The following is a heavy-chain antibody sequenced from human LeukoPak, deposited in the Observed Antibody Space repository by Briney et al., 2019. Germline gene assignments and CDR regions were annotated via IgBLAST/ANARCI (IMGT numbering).Heavy chain of an antibody. J-gene: IGHJ4*02. CDR2: ISGSGGST. V-gene: IGHV3-23*01. D-gene: IGHD5-12*01. CDR3: AKGRYSGYDFDY. CDR1: GFTFSSYA. Sequence: GGSLRLSCAASGFTFSSYAMSWVRQAPGKGLEWVSAISGSGGSTYYADSVKGRFTISRDNSKNTLYLQMNGLRAEDTAVYYCAKGRYSGYDFDYWGQGTLVTVSS.